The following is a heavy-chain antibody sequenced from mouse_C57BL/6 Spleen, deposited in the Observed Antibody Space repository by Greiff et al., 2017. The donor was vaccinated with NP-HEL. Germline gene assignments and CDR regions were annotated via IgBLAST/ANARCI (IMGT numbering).Heavy chain of an antibody. V-gene: IGHV1-78*01. CDR1: GYTFTDHT. J-gene: IGHJ2*01. Sequence: VHLVESDAELVKPGASVTISCKVSGYTFTDHTIHWMKQRPEQGLEWLGYIYPRDGSTKYNEKVKGKATLTADKSSSTAYMQLNSLTSEDSAVYFCAREEVYYFDYWGQGTTLTVSS. CDR2: IYPRDGST. CDR3: AREEVYYFDY.